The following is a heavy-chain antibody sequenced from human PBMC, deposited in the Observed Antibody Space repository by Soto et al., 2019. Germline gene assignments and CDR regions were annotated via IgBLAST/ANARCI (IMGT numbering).Heavy chain of an antibody. V-gene: IGHV5-10-1*01. CDR3: ARRPIVVVPAANNWFDP. D-gene: IGHD2-2*01. CDR2: IDPSDSYT. CDR1: GYSFTSYW. Sequence: PGESLKISCKGSGYSFTSYWISWVRQMPGKGLEWMGRIDPSDSYTNYSPSFQGHVTISADESISTAYLQWSSLKASDTAMYYCARRPIVVVPAANNWFDPWGQGTLVTVSS. J-gene: IGHJ5*02.